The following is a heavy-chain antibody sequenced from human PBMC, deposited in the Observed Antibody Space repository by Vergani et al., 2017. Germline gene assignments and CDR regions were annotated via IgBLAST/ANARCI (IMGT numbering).Heavy chain of an antibody. D-gene: IGHD3-9*01. Sequence: QVQLVESGGGLVKPGGSLRLSCAASGFTFSDYYMSWIRQAPGKGLEWVSYISSSSSYTNYADSVKGRFTISRDNAKNSLYLQMNSLRAEDAAVYYCAREYYDIVTGYSTRSYYFDYWGQGTLVTVSS. CDR1: GFTFSDYY. CDR2: ISSSSSYT. J-gene: IGHJ4*02. CDR3: AREYYDIVTGYSTRSYYFDY. V-gene: IGHV3-11*05.